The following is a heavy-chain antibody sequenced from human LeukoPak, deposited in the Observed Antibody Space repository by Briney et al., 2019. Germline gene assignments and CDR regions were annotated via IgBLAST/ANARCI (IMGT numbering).Heavy chain of an antibody. J-gene: IGHJ4*02. V-gene: IGHV4-61*05. D-gene: IGHD3-22*01. CDR2: IYYSGST. CDR1: GGSISSGDYY. CDR3: ATSYYYDSSGAYY. Sequence: SETLSLTCTVSGGSISSGDYYWSWIRQPPGKGLEWIGYIYYSGSTNYNPSLKSRVTISVDKSKNQFSLKLSSVTAADTAVYYCATSYYYDSSGAYYWGQGTLVTVSS.